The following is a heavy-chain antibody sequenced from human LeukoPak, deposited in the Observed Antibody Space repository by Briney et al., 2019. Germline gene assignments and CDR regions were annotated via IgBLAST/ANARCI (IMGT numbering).Heavy chain of an antibody. J-gene: IGHJ4*02. V-gene: IGHV3-48*03. D-gene: IGHD3-9*01. CDR3: ARFFRTTFDILTGYYNYFDY. CDR1: GFTFSSYE. CDR2: ISSSGSTI. Sequence: PGGSLRLSCAASGFTFSSYEMNWVRQAPGKGLEWVAYISSSGSTIYYADSVKGRSTISRDNAKNSLYLQMNSLRAEDTAVYYCARFFRTTFDILTGYYNYFDYWGQGTLVTVSS.